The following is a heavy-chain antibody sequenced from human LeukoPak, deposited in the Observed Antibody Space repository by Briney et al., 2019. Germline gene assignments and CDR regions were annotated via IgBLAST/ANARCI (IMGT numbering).Heavy chain of an antibody. CDR1: GFTFSSYS. J-gene: IGHJ4*02. V-gene: IGHV3-21*01. Sequence: GGSVRLSCVASGFTFSSYSMNWVRQAPGKGLEWVSSISSSSSYIYYADSVKGRFTISRDNAKNSLYLQMNSLRAEDTAVYYCASLNYYDILTGYYGDYWGQGTLVTVSS. CDR3: ASLNYYDILTGYYGDY. D-gene: IGHD3-9*01. CDR2: ISSSSSYI.